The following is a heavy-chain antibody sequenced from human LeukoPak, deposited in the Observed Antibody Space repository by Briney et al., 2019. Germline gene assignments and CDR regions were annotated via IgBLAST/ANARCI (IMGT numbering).Heavy chain of an antibody. Sequence: SETLSLTCTVSGGSISSYYWSWIRQPAGKGLEWIGRIYTSGSTNYNPSLKSRVTMSVDTSKNQFSLKLRSVTAADTAIYYCARGRDGYNLNFYYMDVWGKGTTVTVSS. CDR3: ARGRDGYNLNFYYMDV. V-gene: IGHV4-4*07. CDR2: IYTSGST. D-gene: IGHD5-24*01. CDR1: GGSISSYY. J-gene: IGHJ6*03.